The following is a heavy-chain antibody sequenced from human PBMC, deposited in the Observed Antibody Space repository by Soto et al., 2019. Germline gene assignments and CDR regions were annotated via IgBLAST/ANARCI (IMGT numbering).Heavy chain of an antibody. CDR3: ARGPTEYCSGGSCYRDGAFDI. CDR2: SGTAGDT. V-gene: IGHV3-13*01. CDR1: GFTFSIYD. D-gene: IGHD2-15*01. Sequence: GGSLRLSCAASGFTFSIYDMHWVRQATGKGLEWVSASGTAGDTYYPGSVKGRFTISRENAKNSLYLQMNSLRAGDTAVYYCARGPTEYCSGGSCYRDGAFDIWGHGTMVTVSS. J-gene: IGHJ3*02.